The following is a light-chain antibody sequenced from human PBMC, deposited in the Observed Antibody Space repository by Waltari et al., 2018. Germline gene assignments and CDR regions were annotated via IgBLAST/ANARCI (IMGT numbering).Light chain of an antibody. CDR3: QQRSVWPVT. J-gene: IGKJ4*01. Sequence: EIVLTQSRATLSLSPGERVTLSCRASQSVSRSLGWFLQKPGQAPKLLIYEASNRAPGLPGRFSGSGFGRDFTLTISSLEPEDFGVYYCQQRSVWPVTFGGGTKLEI. V-gene: IGKV3-11*02. CDR1: QSVSRS. CDR2: EAS.